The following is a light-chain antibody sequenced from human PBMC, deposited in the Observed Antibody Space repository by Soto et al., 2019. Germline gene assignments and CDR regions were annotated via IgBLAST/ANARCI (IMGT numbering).Light chain of an antibody. Sequence: EIVLTQSPCTLSWSPGERATLSCGASQCVSSSYLAWYQQEHGQAPRLLIYGASSRATGIPDRFSGSGYGTDFHLTISRLETEDFAVYYCQQYGSSPWTFGQGTKVDIK. CDR3: QQYGSSPWT. V-gene: IGKV3-20*01. CDR2: GAS. J-gene: IGKJ1*01. CDR1: QCVSSSY.